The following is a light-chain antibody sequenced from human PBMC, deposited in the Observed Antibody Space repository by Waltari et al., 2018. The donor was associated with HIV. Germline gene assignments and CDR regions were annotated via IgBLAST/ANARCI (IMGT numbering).Light chain of an antibody. CDR3: QQGNRFPIT. CDR2: ATS. Sequence: DIQMHQSPSSGYSSFRDRVPITCRASQGINNWLGWYQKKPGKAPKLLIYATSNLQSGVPSRFSGSGSGTDFTLTISSLQPEDFATYYCQQGNRFPITFGQGTRLEIK. CDR1: QGINNW. J-gene: IGKJ5*01. V-gene: IGKV1-12*01.